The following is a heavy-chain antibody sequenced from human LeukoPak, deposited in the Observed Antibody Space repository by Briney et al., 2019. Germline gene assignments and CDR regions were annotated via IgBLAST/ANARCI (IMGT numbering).Heavy chain of an antibody. Sequence: KAGGSLRLSCAASGFTFSSYSMNWVRQAPGKGLEWVSSISSSSSYIYYADSVKGRFTISRDNAKNSLYLQMNSLRAEDTAVYYCARDPFVVVPAASLRGDYWGQGTLVTVSS. D-gene: IGHD2-2*01. CDR2: ISSSSSYI. CDR3: ARDPFVVVPAASLRGDY. V-gene: IGHV3-21*01. CDR1: GFTFSSYS. J-gene: IGHJ4*02.